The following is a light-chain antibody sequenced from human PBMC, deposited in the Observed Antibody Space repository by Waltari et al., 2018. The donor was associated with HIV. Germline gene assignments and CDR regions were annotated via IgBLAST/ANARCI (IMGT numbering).Light chain of an antibody. Sequence: QSVLTQPPSVSGALGQRVTISCTGNSSNIGAGYDVHWYQQLPGTAPKLLIYGSSNRPSGVPDRFSGSKSGTSASLAITGLQAEDEADYYCQSYDSSLRDVVFGGGTKLTVL. V-gene: IGLV1-40*01. CDR3: QSYDSSLRDVV. CDR1: SSNIGAGYD. CDR2: GSS. J-gene: IGLJ2*01.